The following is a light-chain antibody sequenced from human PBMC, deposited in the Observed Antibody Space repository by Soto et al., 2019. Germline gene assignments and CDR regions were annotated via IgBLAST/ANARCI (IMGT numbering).Light chain of an antibody. CDR1: QFVSSN. CDR2: GAS. J-gene: IGKJ5*01. V-gene: IGKV3D-15*01. Sequence: EIVMTQSPVTLSVSPGERATLSCRASQFVSSNLAWYQQKPGQAPRLLIYGASTRATGIPARFSGSGSGTDFTLTINRLEPEDFAVYYCQLYGISPHFGQGTRLEIK. CDR3: QLYGISPH.